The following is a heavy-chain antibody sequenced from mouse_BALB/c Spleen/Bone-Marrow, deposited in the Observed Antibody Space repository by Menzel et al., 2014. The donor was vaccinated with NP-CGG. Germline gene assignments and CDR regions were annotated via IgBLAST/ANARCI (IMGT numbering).Heavy chain of an antibody. Sequence: VQLQQSGAELVRPGASVKLSCKASGYTFTSYWINWVKPRPGQGLEWIGNIYPSDSYTNYNQKFKDKATLTVDKSSSTAYMQLSSPTSEDSAVYYRTRSYGSSYEYYFDYWGQGTTLTVSS. J-gene: IGHJ2*01. D-gene: IGHD1-1*01. CDR2: IYPSDSYT. CDR1: GYTFTSYW. V-gene: IGHV1-69*02. CDR3: TRSYGSSYEYYFDY.